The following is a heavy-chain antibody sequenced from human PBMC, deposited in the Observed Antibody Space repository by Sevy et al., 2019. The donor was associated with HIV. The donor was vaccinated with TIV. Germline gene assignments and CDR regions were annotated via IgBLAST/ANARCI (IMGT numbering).Heavy chain of an antibody. V-gene: IGHV1-8*01. Sequence: ASAKVSCKASGYTFTSYDINWVRQATGQGLEWMGWMNPNSGNTGYAQKFQGRVTMTRNTSISTAYMELSSLRSEDTAVYYCARVKRGYDILTGYLPTDDYWGQGTLVTVSS. CDR3: ARVKRGYDILTGYLPTDDY. CDR1: GYTFTSYD. CDR2: MNPNSGNT. J-gene: IGHJ4*02. D-gene: IGHD3-9*01.